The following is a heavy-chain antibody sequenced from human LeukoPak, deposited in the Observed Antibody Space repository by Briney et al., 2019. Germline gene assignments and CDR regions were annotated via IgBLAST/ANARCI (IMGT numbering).Heavy chain of an antibody. CDR2: VYYSGRT. D-gene: IGHD3-22*01. Sequence: SETLSLTCAVSGGSISSSSYYWGWIRQPPGKGLEWIGSVYYSGRTYDNPSLKSRVTVSVDTSKSQFSLKLSSVTAADTAVYYCARLLYDRSGYYYFDYWGQGTLVTVSS. J-gene: IGHJ4*02. CDR3: ARLLYDRSGYYYFDY. V-gene: IGHV4-39*01. CDR1: GGSISSSSYY.